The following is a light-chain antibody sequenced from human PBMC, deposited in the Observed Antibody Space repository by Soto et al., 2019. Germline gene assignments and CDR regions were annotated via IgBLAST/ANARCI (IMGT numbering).Light chain of an antibody. Sequence: EIVLTQSPGTLSLSPGERATLSCRASQSVSSSFLAWYQQKPGQAPRLLIYGASNRATGIPDRFSGSGSGTDLTLTIRRLEPEDFAVYYCQQYVTSPWAFGQGTKVAIE. J-gene: IGKJ1*01. CDR1: QSVSSSF. CDR2: GAS. CDR3: QQYVTSPWA. V-gene: IGKV3-20*01.